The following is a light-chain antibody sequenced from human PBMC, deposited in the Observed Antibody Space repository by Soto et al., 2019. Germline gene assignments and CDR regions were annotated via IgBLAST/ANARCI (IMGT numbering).Light chain of an antibody. CDR3: SSYTTSNTRQIV. CDR1: SSDGGGYNY. V-gene: IGLV2-14*01. J-gene: IGLJ1*01. Sequence: QSVLTHPASVSGAPGQSLTITCTGTSSDGGGYNYVSWYQQHPGKAPKFMIYDVSNRPSGVSNRFSGPKSGNTASLTISGLQAEDEADYYCSSYTTSNTRQIVFGTGTKVTVL. CDR2: DVS.